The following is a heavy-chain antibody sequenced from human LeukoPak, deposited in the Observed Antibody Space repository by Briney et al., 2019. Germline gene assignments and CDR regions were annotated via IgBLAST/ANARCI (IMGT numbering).Heavy chain of an antibody. D-gene: IGHD3-16*01. Sequence: GGSLRLSCAASGFTFSSYAMHWVRQAPGKGLEWVAVISYDGSNKYYADSVKGRFTISRDNAKNSLYLQMNSLRAEDTAVYYCARDWATSYYYYMDVWGKGTTVTVSS. CDR2: ISYDGSNK. CDR1: GFTFSSYA. CDR3: ARDWATSYYYYMDV. V-gene: IGHV3-30-3*01. J-gene: IGHJ6*03.